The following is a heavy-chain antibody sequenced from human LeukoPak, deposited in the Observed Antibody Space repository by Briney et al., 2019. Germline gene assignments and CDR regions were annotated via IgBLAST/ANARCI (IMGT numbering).Heavy chain of an antibody. D-gene: IGHD2-2*01. J-gene: IGHJ4*02. CDR3: ASVGYCSSTSCDGAYFDY. V-gene: IGHV4-34*01. Sequence: PSETLSLTCAVYGGSFSGYYWSWIRQPPGKGLEWIGEINHSGSTNYNPSLKSRVTISVDTSKNQFSLKLSSVTAADTAVYYCASVGYCSSTSCDGAYFDYWGQGTLVTVSS. CDR2: INHSGST. CDR1: GGSFSGYY.